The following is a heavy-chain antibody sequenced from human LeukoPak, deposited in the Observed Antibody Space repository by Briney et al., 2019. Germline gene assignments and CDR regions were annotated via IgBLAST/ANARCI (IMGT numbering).Heavy chain of an antibody. CDR2: ISSSSSYI. CDR1: GFTFSSYS. CDR3: ARGDIVVVPAANDY. Sequence: EGSLRLSCAASGFTFSSYSMNWVRQAPGKGLEWVSSISSSSSYIYYADSVKGRFTISRDNAKNSLYLQMNSLRAEDTAVYYCARGDIVVVPAANDYWGQGTLVTVSS. J-gene: IGHJ4*02. V-gene: IGHV3-21*01. D-gene: IGHD2-2*01.